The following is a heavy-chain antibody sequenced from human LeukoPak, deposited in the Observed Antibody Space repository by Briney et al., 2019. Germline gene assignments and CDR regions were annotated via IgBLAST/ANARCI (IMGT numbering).Heavy chain of an antibody. D-gene: IGHD2/OR15-2a*01. Sequence: GGSLRLSCAASGFTFSSYSMNWVRQAPGKGLEWVSSISSSSKYIYYAESVKGRFIISRDSAKNSLYLQVNSLRAEDTAVYYCTRDLDINIEYKGFDYYHFGMDVWGQGTTVTVSS. CDR2: ISSSSKYI. CDR3: TRDLDINIEYKGFDYYHFGMDV. CDR1: GFTFSSYS. J-gene: IGHJ6*02. V-gene: IGHV3-21*01.